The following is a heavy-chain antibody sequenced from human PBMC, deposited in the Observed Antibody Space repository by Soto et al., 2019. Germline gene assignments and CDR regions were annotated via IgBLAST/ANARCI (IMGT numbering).Heavy chain of an antibody. J-gene: IGHJ4*02. CDR3: AKDLQHGSMLS. D-gene: IGHD3-22*01. CDR1: GFTFSSYG. CDR2: ISYDGSNK. V-gene: IGHV3-30*18. Sequence: QVQLVESGGGVVQPGRSLRLSCAASGFTFSSYGMHWVRQAPGKGLEWVAVISYDGSNKYYADSVKGRFTISRDNSKNTLYLQMNSLRAEDTAVYYCAKDLQHGSMLSWGQGTLVTVSS.